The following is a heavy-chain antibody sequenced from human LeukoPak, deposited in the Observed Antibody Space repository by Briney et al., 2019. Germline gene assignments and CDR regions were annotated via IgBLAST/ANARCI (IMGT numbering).Heavy chain of an antibody. CDR3: AKDRDYSSSGASVDY. Sequence: QTGGPLRLSCAASGFTFSSYAMSWVRQAPGKGLAWVSAISGSGGSTYYADSVKGRFTISRDNSKNTLYLQMNSLRAEDTALYYCAKDRDYSSSGASVDYWGQGTLVTVSS. V-gene: IGHV3-23*01. J-gene: IGHJ4*02. D-gene: IGHD6-6*01. CDR1: GFTFSSYA. CDR2: ISGSGGST.